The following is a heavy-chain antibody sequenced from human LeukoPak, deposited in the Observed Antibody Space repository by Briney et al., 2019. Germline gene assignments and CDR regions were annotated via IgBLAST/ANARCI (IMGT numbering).Heavy chain of an antibody. D-gene: IGHD3-10*01. CDR3: ATAGSSELLWDYAMDV. J-gene: IGHJ6*02. CDR1: GLTLSRYA. V-gene: IGHV3-23*01. CDR2: ISPTGDST. Sequence: GGSLRLSCGASGLTLSRYAVNWVRQAPGRGLEWVSYISPTGDSTLNAEPVKGRFSVSRHNSKNTLHLQMNSLRVEDTAVYYCATAGSSELLWDYAMDVWGQGTTVTVSS.